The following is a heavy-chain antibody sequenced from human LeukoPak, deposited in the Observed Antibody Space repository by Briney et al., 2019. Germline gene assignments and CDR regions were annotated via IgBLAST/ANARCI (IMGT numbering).Heavy chain of an antibody. CDR3: ARDLHGSGPW. CDR2: INPNSGGT. V-gene: IGHV1-2*02. CDR1: GYTFTSYG. Sequence: GASVKVSCKASGYTFTSYGISWVRQAPGQGLEWMGWINPNSGGTNYAQKFQGRVTMTRDTSISTAYMELSRLRSDDTAVYYCARDLHGSGPWWGQGTLVTVSS. D-gene: IGHD6-19*01. J-gene: IGHJ4*02.